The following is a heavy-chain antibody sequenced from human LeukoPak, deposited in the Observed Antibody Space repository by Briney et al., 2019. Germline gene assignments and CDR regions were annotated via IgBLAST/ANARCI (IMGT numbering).Heavy chain of an antibody. V-gene: IGHV3-23*01. CDR1: GFTFSSYS. CDR2: ISGIGGRT. D-gene: IGHD1-26*01. Sequence: GGSLRLSCAASGFTFSSYSMNWVRQAPGKGLEWVSGISGIGGRTYYADSVKGRFSISRDNSKNTVYLQMNSLRTEDTAVYYCARDGRVGATPKYAFDIWGQGTMVTVSS. CDR3: ARDGRVGATPKYAFDI. J-gene: IGHJ3*02.